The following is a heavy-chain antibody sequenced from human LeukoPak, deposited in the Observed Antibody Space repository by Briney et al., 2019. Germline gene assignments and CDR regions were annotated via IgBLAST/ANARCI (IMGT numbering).Heavy chain of an antibody. CDR2: IYPGDSDT. CDR1: GYSFTSYW. CDR3: ARQMGCSGGSCYRPTNWFDP. D-gene: IGHD2-15*01. Sequence: GESLKISCKGSGYSFTSYWIGLVRQMPGKGLEWMGIIYPGDSDTRYSPSFQGQVTISADKSISTAYLQWSSLKASDTAMYYCARQMGCSGGSCYRPTNWFDPWGQGTLVTVSS. V-gene: IGHV5-51*01. J-gene: IGHJ5*02.